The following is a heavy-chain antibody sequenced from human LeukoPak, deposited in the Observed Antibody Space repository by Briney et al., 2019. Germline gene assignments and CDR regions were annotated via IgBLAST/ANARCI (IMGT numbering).Heavy chain of an antibody. CDR2: INHSGST. Sequence: PSETLSLTCTVSGGSISSYYWSWIRQPPGKGLEWIGEINHSGSTNYNPSLKSRVTISVDTSKNQFSLKLSSVTAADTAVYYCARSPKSSMVRGVRANWAFDIWGQGTMVTVSS. CDR1: GGSISSYY. CDR3: ARSPKSSMVRGVRANWAFDI. J-gene: IGHJ3*02. D-gene: IGHD3-10*01. V-gene: IGHV4-34*01.